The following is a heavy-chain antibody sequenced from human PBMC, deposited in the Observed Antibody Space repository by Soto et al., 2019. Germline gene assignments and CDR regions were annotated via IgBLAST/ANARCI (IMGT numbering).Heavy chain of an antibody. CDR3: ARDRAAFASTFDY. J-gene: IGHJ4*02. Sequence: LEIRQFDCAVCGYFMTNGKYWGWIRQSPGKGREWIGRIYYTGRTYYNPSLKSRFTMSVDTSKNQFSLKLTSVTAADKAVYYCARDRAAFASTFDYWGPGTLVT. CDR1: GYFMTNGKY. D-gene: IGHD6-13*01. V-gene: IGHV4-38-2*02. CDR2: IYYTGRT.